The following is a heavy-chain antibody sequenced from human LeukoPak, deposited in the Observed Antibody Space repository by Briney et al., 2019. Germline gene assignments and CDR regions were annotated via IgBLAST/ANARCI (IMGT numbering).Heavy chain of an antibody. D-gene: IGHD3-22*01. CDR2: ISSSSSYI. CDR3: ARDARDYYDSSGSF. CDR1: GFTFSSYS. Sequence: PGGSLRLSCAASGFTFSSYSMNWVRQAPGKGLEWVSSISSSSSYIYYADSVKGRFTISRDNAKNSLYLQMNSLRAEDTAVYYCARDARDYYDSSGSFWGQGTLVTVSS. V-gene: IGHV3-21*01. J-gene: IGHJ4*02.